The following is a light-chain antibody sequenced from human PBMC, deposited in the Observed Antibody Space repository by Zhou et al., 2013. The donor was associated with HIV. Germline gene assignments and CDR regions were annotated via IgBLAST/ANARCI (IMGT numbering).Light chain of an antibody. J-gene: IGKJ2*03. CDR1: QSVSSSY. CDR2: GAS. Sequence: EIVLTQSPGTLSLSPGERATLSCRASQSVSSSYLAWYQQKPGQAPRLLFYGASSRATGIPDRFSGSGSGTDFTLTISRLEPEDFAVYYCQQYGSSPLYSFWPGTKLEIK. V-gene: IGKV3-20*01. CDR3: QQYGSSPLYS.